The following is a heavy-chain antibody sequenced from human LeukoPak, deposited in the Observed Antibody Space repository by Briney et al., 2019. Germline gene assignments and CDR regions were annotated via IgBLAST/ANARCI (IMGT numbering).Heavy chain of an antibody. CDR3: ARNVSRGEPGGAFDI. V-gene: IGHV4-39*01. D-gene: IGHD3-16*01. Sequence: SETLSLTCTVSGGAVSGRRDYWGWIRQPPGKGLEWIASIYYSGSTHYNPSLKSRVTISVDTSRNQFSLELRTATAADSAIYYCARNVSRGEPGGAFDIWGQGTMVTVSS. J-gene: IGHJ3*02. CDR1: GGAVSGRRDY. CDR2: IYYSGST.